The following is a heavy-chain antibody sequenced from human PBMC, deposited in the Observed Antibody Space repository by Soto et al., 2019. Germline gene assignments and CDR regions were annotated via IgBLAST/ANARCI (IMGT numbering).Heavy chain of an antibody. CDR3: ARFLDGTISRYYYYVLDF. CDR1: GFTFGKYG. CDR2: ISPDGGNK. D-gene: IGHD1-1*01. V-gene: IGHV3-30*03. Sequence: GRSLRLSCVASGFTFGKYGMHWVRQAPGRGLEWVAVISPDGGNKYYGGSMKGRFAVSRDNSKGPLSLQMNSLGVENTSTYYCARFLDGTISRYYYYVLDFWRKGSRVTVTS. J-gene: IGHJ6*04.